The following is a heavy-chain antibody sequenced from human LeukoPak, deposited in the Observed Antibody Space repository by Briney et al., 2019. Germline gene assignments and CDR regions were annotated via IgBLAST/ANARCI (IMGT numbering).Heavy chain of an antibody. Sequence: ASVKVSCKASGYTFTSDGISWVRQAPGQGPEWMGWISAYNGNTNYAQKLQGRVTMTTDTSTSTAYMELRSLRSDDTAMYYCARDSYGYWFDYWGQGTLVTVSS. CDR3: ARDSYGYWFDY. CDR2: ISAYNGNT. J-gene: IGHJ4*02. D-gene: IGHD5-18*01. V-gene: IGHV1-18*01. CDR1: GYTFTSDG.